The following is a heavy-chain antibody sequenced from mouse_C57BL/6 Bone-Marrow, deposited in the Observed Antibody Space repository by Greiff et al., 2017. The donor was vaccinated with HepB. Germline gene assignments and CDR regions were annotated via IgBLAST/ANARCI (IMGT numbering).Heavy chain of an antibody. J-gene: IGHJ3*01. CDR2: IYPGDGDT. V-gene: IGHV1-82*01. CDR3: ARWVTWLLSFAY. D-gene: IGHD2-3*01. Sequence: QVQLQQSGPELVKPGASVKISCKASGYAFSSSWMNWVKQRPGKGLEWIGRIYPGDGDTNYNGKFKGKATLTADKSSSTAYMQLSSLSSEDSAVYFCARWVTWLLSFAYWGQGTLVTVSA. CDR1: GYAFSSSW.